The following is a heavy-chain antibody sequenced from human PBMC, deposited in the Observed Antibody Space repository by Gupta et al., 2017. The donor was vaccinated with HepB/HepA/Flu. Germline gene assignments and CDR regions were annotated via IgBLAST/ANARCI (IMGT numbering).Heavy chain of an antibody. CDR1: GFAFRPYA. CDR2: INNIGGGT. J-gene: IGHJ4*02. D-gene: IGHD6-19*01. CDR3: AKDLYTVPGALDS. Sequence: EVQLLASGGGLVQPGGSLRLSCAASGFAFRPYAMNWVRQAPGKGLEWVSGINNIGGGTYYTDSVQGRFTVSRDNSDNTVHLQMDRLRAEDTALYYCAKDLYTVPGALDSWGQGTLVTVSS. V-gene: IGHV3-23*01.